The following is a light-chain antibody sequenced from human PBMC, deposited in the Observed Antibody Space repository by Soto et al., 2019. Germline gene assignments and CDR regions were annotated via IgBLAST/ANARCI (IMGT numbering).Light chain of an antibody. Sequence: RVMTQSPDTLSVSPGERATLSCRASETVRSNLAWYQQKPGQAPRLLIHAASTRATGIPARFIGNGSGTEFTLTISSLQSEDFAVYYCQQYNNWWTFGQGTKVDIK. J-gene: IGKJ1*01. CDR2: AAS. V-gene: IGKV3D-15*01. CDR3: QQYNNWWT. CDR1: ETVRSN.